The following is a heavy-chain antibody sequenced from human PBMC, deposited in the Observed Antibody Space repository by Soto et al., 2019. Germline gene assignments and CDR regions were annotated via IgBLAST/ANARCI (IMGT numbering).Heavy chain of an antibody. J-gene: IGHJ4*02. Sequence: EVQLLESGGALVQPGGSLRLSCAASGFGFSAYAMSWVRQAPGRGLQWVTVTTGSGETTYYADSVRGRFTISRDNSNNTLHRHMYSLRAEDTATYYCAKAQEASGNVNSFLHFWGQGTLVTVSS. CDR2: TTGSGETT. CDR3: AKAQEASGNVNSFLHF. CDR1: GFGFSAYA. D-gene: IGHD5-12*01. V-gene: IGHV3-23*01.